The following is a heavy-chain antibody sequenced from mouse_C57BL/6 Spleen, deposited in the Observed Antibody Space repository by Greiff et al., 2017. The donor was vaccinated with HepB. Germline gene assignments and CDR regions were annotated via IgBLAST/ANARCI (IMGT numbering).Heavy chain of an antibody. CDR1: GYAFSSSW. V-gene: IGHV1-82*01. CDR3: ARMGTVVERAMDY. CDR2: IYPGDGDT. J-gene: IGHJ4*01. Sequence: QVQLQQSGPELVKPGASVKISCKASGYAFSSSWMNWVKQRPGKGLEWIGRIYPGDGDTNYNGKFKGKATLTADKSSSTAYMQLSSLTSEDSAVYCCARMGTVVERAMDYWGQGTSVTVSS. D-gene: IGHD1-1*01.